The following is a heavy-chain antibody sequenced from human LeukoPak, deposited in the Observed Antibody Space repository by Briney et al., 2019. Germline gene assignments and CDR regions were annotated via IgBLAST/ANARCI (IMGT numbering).Heavy chain of an antibody. CDR2: IIPIFGTA. V-gene: IGHV1-69*06. CDR1: GYTFTGYY. CDR3: ARLSKVRGVPLLYMDV. D-gene: IGHD3-10*01. Sequence: GASVKASCKASGYTFTGYYIHWVRQAPGQGLEWMGRIIPIFGTANYAQKFQGRVTITADKSTSTAYMELSSLRSEDTAVYYCARLSKVRGVPLLYMDVWGKGTTVTVSS. J-gene: IGHJ6*03.